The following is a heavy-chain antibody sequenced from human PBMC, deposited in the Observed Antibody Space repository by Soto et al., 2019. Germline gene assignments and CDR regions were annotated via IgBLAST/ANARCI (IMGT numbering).Heavy chain of an antibody. CDR1: GVSVSSGNYY. Sequence: KPSETLSLTCTVSGVSVSSGNYYWSWIRRPPGKGLEWIGYIYYSGSTRYIPSLKSRSTISINTSKSQFSLNLTSVTAADTAVYYCARVNGGVGIDSWGRGTLVTVSS. CDR2: IYYSGST. J-gene: IGHJ4*02. V-gene: IGHV4-61*01. CDR3: ARVNGGVGIDS. D-gene: IGHD3-3*01.